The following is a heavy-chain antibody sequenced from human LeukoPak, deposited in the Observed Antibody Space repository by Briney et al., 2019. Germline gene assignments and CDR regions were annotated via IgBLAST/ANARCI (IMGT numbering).Heavy chain of an antibody. CDR1: GGSINSSY. J-gene: IGHJ5*02. D-gene: IGHD2-15*01. V-gene: IGHV4-4*07. CDR3: AKDPASVHWFDP. CDR2: IYSSGST. Sequence: SETLSLTCNVSGGSINSSYWSWIRQPAGKGLEWIGRIYSSGSTNYNPSLKSRVSTLVDTSKNQFSLRLRSVTAADTAVYYCAKDPASVHWFDPWGQGTLVTVSS.